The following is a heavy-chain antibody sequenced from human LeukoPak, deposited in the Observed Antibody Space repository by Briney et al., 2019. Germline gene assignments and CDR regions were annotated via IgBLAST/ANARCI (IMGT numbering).Heavy chain of an antibody. CDR2: INPNSGGT. J-gene: IGHJ3*02. V-gene: IGHV1-2*04. CDR1: GYTFTGYY. CDR3: ARDSTGDAFDI. Sequence: ASVKVSCKASGYTFTGYYMHWVRQAPGQGLEWMGWINPNSGGTNYAQKFQGWATMTRDTSISTAYMELSRLRSDDTAVYYCARDSTGDAFDIWGQGTMVTVSS. D-gene: IGHD2-8*02.